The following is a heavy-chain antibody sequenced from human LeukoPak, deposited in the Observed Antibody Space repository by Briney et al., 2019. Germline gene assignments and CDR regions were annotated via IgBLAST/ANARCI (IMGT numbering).Heavy chain of an antibody. J-gene: IGHJ4*02. D-gene: IGHD6-19*01. Sequence: GASVKVSCKTSGYTFTSYYMHWVRQAPGQGLEWMGIINPSGGSTSYAQKFQGRVTMTRDTSTSTVYMELSSLRSEDTAVYYCARERWGYSSGWYLVYFDYWGQGTLVTVSS. V-gene: IGHV1-46*01. CDR3: ARERWGYSSGWYLVYFDY. CDR2: INPSGGST. CDR1: GYTFTSYY.